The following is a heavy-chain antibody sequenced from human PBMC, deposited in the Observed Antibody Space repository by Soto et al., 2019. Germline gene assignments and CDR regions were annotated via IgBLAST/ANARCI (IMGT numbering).Heavy chain of an antibody. D-gene: IGHD3-10*01. CDR2: ISGTGGTT. Sequence: EVQLLESGGGLVQPGGSLRLSCAASGFTFNNYALPWVRQAPGKGLEWVSSISGTGGTTYYADSVKGRFTISRDNSKNTLYLQMNSLRVEDTAVYYCAKDRTLGAGSYVYCDYWGQGTLVTVSS. J-gene: IGHJ4*02. CDR3: AKDRTLGAGSYVYCDY. V-gene: IGHV3-23*01. CDR1: GFTFNNYA.